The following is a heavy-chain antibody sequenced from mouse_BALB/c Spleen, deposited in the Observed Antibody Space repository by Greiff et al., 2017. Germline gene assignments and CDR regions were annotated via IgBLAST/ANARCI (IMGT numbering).Heavy chain of an antibody. CDR2: IWAGGST. V-gene: IGHV2-9*02. CDR3: AREGGPYWYFDV. Sequence: VKLQESGPGLVAPSQSLSITCTVSGFSLTSYGVHWVRQPPGKGLEWLGVIWAGGSTNYNSALMSRLSISKDNSKSQVFLKMNSLQTDDTAMYYCAREGGPYWYFDVWGAGTTVTVSS. J-gene: IGHJ1*01. CDR1: GFSLTSYG.